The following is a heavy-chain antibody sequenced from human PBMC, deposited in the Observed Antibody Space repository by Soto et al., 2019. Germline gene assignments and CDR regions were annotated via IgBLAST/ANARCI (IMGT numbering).Heavy chain of an antibody. CDR3: ARHERNVVVVAATPYWFDP. Sequence: SETLSLTCTVSGGSISSSSYYWGWIRQPPGKGLEWIGSIYYSGSTYYNPSLKSRVTISVDTSKNQFSLKLSSVTAADTAVYYCARHERNVVVVAATPYWFDPWGQGTLVTVSS. J-gene: IGHJ5*02. CDR2: IYYSGST. V-gene: IGHV4-39*01. CDR1: GGSISSSSYY. D-gene: IGHD2-15*01.